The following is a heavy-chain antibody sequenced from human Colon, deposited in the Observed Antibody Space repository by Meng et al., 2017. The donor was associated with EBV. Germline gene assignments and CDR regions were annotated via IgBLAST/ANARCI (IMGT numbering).Heavy chain of an antibody. Sequence: VQLQASGPGLVKPSEARSLSGTVSGCSIGSYYWSCIWKPPEKGLEWIGYIYYSGSTNYNPSLKSLVPISVDTSKNQFSLNPSSVTAADTAVYYCARHFINWFDPWCQGTLVTVSS. CDR2: IYYSGST. CDR3: ARHFINWFDP. CDR1: GCSIGSYY. V-gene: IGHV4-59*08. J-gene: IGHJ5*02.